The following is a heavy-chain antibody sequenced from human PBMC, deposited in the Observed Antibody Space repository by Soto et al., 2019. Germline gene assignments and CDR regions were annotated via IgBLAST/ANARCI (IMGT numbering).Heavy chain of an antibody. CDR1: GCSISSGGYY. D-gene: IGHD6-19*01. J-gene: IGHJ4*02. CDR2: IYYSGST. CDR3: ASYQWLPPSNY. V-gene: IGHV4-31*03. Sequence: TLSLTCTVSGCSISSGGYYWSWIRQHPGKGLEWIGYIYYSGSTYYNPSLKSRVTISVDTSKNQFSLKLSSVTAADTAVYYCASYQWLPPSNYWGQGTLVTVSS.